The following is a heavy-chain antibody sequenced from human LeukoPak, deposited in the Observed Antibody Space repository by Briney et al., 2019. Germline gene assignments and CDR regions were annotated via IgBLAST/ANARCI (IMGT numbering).Heavy chain of an antibody. CDR2: ISSSGSTI. Sequence: GGSLRLSCAASGFTFSSYEMNWVRQAPGKGLEWVSYISSSGSTIYYADSVKGRFTISRDNAKNSLYLQMNSLRAEDTAVYYCARLDIPGSYWGQGTLVAVSS. D-gene: IGHD2-15*01. J-gene: IGHJ4*02. CDR3: ARLDIPGSY. V-gene: IGHV3-48*03. CDR1: GFTFSSYE.